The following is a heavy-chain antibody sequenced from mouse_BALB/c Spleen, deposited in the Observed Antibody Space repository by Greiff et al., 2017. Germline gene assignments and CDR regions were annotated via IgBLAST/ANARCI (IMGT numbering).Heavy chain of an antibody. D-gene: IGHD2-12*01. J-gene: IGHJ2*01. Sequence: EVQRVESGGGLVKPGGSLKLSCAASGFTFSSYAMSWVRQTPEKRLEWVASISSGGSTYYPDSVKGRFTISRDNARNILYLQMSSLRSEDTAMYYCARTYDSYYFDYWGQGTTLTVSS. CDR1: GFTFSSYA. CDR3: ARTYDSYYFDY. V-gene: IGHV5-6-5*01. CDR2: ISSGGST.